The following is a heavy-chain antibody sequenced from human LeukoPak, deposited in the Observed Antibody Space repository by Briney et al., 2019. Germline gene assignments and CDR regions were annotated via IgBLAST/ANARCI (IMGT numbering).Heavy chain of an antibody. CDR3: ASQFWWAAVAGTLDY. Sequence: GGSLRLSCTASGFTFSSYWMSWVRQAPGRGLEWVANIKEDGIEKYYVDSVTGRFTISRDNAKKSLYLQMNSLRAEDTAVYYCASQFWWAAVAGTLDYWGQGTLVTVSS. V-gene: IGHV3-7*05. D-gene: IGHD6-19*01. CDR1: GFTFSSYW. J-gene: IGHJ4*02. CDR2: IKEDGIEK.